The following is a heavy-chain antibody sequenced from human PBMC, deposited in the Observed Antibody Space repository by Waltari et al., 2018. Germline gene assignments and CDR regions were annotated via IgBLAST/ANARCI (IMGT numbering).Heavy chain of an antibody. CDR3: ARGFDYTPWGVFDY. D-gene: IGHD4-4*01. J-gene: IGHJ4*02. CDR1: GGSISSYY. V-gene: IGHV4-4*07. CDR2: IYTSGRT. Sequence: QVQLQESGPGLVKPSETLSLTCTVSGGSISSYYWSWIRQPAGKGLEWIGRIYTSGRTNYNPSLKRRVTMSVDTSKNQFSLKLSSVTAADTAVYYCARGFDYTPWGVFDYWGQGTLVTVSS.